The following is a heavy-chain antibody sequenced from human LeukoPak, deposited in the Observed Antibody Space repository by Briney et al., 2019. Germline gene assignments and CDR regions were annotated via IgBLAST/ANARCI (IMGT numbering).Heavy chain of an antibody. CDR3: ARDMGIYTNYGAY. V-gene: IGHV3-7*01. CDR2: IKGDGSED. J-gene: IGHJ4*02. CDR1: GFIFSKYW. Sequence: GGSLRLSCAASGFIFSKYWMTWVRQPPGKGLEWVANIKGDGSEDEYVDSVKGRFTISRDSAQNSLFLQMDNLRGEDTAVYYCARDMGIYTNYGAYWGQGTLVTVSS. D-gene: IGHD4-17*01.